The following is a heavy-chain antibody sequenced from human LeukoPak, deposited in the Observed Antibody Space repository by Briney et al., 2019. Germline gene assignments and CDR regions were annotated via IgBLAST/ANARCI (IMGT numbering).Heavy chain of an antibody. CDR3: ARLVGRRPIVGALGFDY. D-gene: IGHD1-26*01. CDR1: GGSISSGSYY. V-gene: IGHV4-61*02. CDR2: IYTSGST. Sequence: SQTLSLTCTVSGGSISSGSYYWSWIRQPAGKGLEWIGRIYTSGSTNYNPSLKSRVTISVDTSKNQFSLKLSSVTAADTAVYYCARLVGRRPIVGALGFDYWGQGTLVTVSS. J-gene: IGHJ4*02.